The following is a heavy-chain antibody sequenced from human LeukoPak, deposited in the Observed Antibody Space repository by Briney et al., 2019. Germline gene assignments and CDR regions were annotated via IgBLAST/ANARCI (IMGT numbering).Heavy chain of an antibody. CDR2: ISYDGSNK. CDR3: AKDDYSLFPDF. Sequence: GGSLRLSCAASGLTFSSYGMHWVRQAPGKGLEWVAVISYDGSNKYYADSVKGRFTISRDNSKNTLYLQMNSLRAEDTAVYYCAKDDYSLFPDFWGQGTLVTVSS. CDR1: GLTFSSYG. D-gene: IGHD4-11*01. J-gene: IGHJ4*02. V-gene: IGHV3-30*18.